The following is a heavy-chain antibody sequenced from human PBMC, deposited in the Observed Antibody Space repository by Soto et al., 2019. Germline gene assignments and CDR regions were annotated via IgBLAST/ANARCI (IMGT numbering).Heavy chain of an antibody. D-gene: IGHD6-19*01. J-gene: IGHJ4*02. V-gene: IGHV4-4*02. CDR3: ARDRAVSARGSFDY. CDR1: GGSVSSTKW. CDR2: IYQSGST. Sequence: QVQLQESGPGLVEPSGTLSLTCAVSGGSVSSTKWWSWVRQPTGKGLEWIGEIYQSGSTYYNPSLKSRVTISVDNSKNQFSLRLSSVTDADTAVYFCARDRAVSARGSFDYWGQGTLVTVSS.